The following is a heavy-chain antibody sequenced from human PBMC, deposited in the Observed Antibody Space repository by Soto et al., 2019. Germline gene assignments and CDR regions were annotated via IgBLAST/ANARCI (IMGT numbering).Heavy chain of an antibody. V-gene: IGHV3-33*01. J-gene: IGHJ5*02. CDR1: GFSFSNYG. CDR2: IWPDGNTE. Sequence: QVQLVESGGGVVQPGRSLRLTCAASGFSFSNYGMHWFRQAPGKGPEWVAVIWPDGNTERYSDSVKDRFTISRDNPKNTLYLQMNTLRVEDTAMYYCARAGIVATTQLGWFDPWGQGTLVIVSS. CDR3: ARAGIVATTQLGWFDP. D-gene: IGHD1-26*01.